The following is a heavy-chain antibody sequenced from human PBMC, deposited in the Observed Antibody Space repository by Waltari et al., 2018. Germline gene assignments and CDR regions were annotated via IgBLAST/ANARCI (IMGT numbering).Heavy chain of an antibody. J-gene: IGHJ4*02. CDR1: GGSMSNYL. CDR2: VYYIGGA. V-gene: IGHV4-59*08. Sequence: QVHLQESGPGLVKPSETLSLTCAVSGGSMSNYLWSWIRQPPGKGLEWIGYVYYIGGAEYNPSLKSRVTISVDTSKSQFSLKLTSVTAADTALYYCARSDARRATDYWGQGILVTVSS. CDR3: ARSDARRATDY.